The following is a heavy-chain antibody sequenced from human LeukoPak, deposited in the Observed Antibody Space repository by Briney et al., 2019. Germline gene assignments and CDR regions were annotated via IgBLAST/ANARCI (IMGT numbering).Heavy chain of an antibody. J-gene: IGHJ4*02. D-gene: IGHD3-10*01. CDR1: GFTFSSYW. CDR3: ARDGGDYGSGSYYAY. Sequence: GGSLRLSCAASGFTFSSYWMSWVRQAPGKGLEWVSYISSSGSTIYYADSVKGRFTISRDNAKKSLYLQMDSLRVEDTAVYYCARDGGDYGSGSYYAYWGQGTLVTVSS. CDR2: ISSSGSTI. V-gene: IGHV3-48*04.